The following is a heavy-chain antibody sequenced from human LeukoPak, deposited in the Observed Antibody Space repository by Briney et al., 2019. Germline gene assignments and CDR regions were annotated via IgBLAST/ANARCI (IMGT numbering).Heavy chain of an antibody. CDR3: ARASYYDFNRMTFDI. J-gene: IGHJ3*02. Sequence: VSVKVSCKASGYTFTGYYMHWVRQAPGQGLEWMGWINPNSGGTNYAQKFQGRVTMTRDTSISTAYMELSRLRPDDTAVYYCARASYYDFNRMTFDIWGQGTMVTVSS. V-gene: IGHV1-2*02. D-gene: IGHD3-3*01. CDR1: GYTFTGYY. CDR2: INPNSGGT.